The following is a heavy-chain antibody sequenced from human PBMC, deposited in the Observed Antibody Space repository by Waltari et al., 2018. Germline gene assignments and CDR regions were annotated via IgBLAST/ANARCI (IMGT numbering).Heavy chain of an antibody. J-gene: IGHJ5*02. CDR1: GGTFSSYA. Sequence: QVQLVQSGAEVKKPGSSVKVSCKASGGTFSSYAISWVRQAPGQGLEWMGGIIPIFGTANYAQKFQGRVTITADESTSTAYMELSSLRSEDTAVYYCAGTISGYCSSTSCFDWFDPWGQGTLVTVSS. CDR2: IIPIFGTA. CDR3: AGTISGYCSSTSCFDWFDP. V-gene: IGHV1-69*13. D-gene: IGHD2-2*01.